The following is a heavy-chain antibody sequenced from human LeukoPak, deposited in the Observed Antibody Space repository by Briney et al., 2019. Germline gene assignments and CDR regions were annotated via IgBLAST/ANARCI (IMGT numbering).Heavy chain of an antibody. CDR3: ARGSIAAAANYYYYMDV. D-gene: IGHD6-13*01. Sequence: SETLSLTCTVSGGSISSSSYYWGWIRQPPGKGLEWIGSIYYSGSTYYNPSPKSRVTISVDTSKNQFSLKLSSVTAADTAVYYCARGSIAAAANYYYYMDVWGKGTTVTISS. CDR1: GGSISSSSYY. V-gene: IGHV4-39*07. J-gene: IGHJ6*03. CDR2: IYYSGST.